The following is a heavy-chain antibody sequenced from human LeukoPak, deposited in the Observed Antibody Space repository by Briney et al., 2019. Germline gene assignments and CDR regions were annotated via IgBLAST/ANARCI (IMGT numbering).Heavy chain of an antibody. CDR1: GFTFSNYA. D-gene: IGHD2-2*01. CDR3: AKVRRDIVVVPADY. J-gene: IGHJ4*02. Sequence: GGSLRLSCAASGFTFSNYAMTWVRQAPGKGLEWVSAISGSGGSTYYADSVKGRFTISRDNSKNTLYLQMNSLRAEDTAVYYCAKVRRDIVVVPADYWGQGTLVTVSS. CDR2: ISGSGGST. V-gene: IGHV3-23*01.